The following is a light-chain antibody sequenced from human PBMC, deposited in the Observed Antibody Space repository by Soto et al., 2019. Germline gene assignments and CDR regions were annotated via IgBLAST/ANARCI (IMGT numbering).Light chain of an antibody. CDR1: QSISSW. V-gene: IGKV1-5*03. J-gene: IGKJ4*01. CDR3: QQYDSYPLT. Sequence: DIQMTQSPSTLSASVGDRVTITCRASQSISSWLAWYQKKPGKAPNLLIYKTSSLESGVPSRFSGSGSGTEFTLTFNSLQPDDFATYYCQQYDSYPLTFGGGTKVEIK. CDR2: KTS.